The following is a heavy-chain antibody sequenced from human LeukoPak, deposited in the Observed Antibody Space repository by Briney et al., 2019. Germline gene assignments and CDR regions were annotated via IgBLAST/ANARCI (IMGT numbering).Heavy chain of an antibody. D-gene: IGHD6-19*01. J-gene: IGHJ4*02. V-gene: IGHV3-23*03. CDR2: IYSGGST. CDR3: AKDSFSAVAGTTI. Sequence: GGSLRLSCAASGFTFSSYAMSWVRQAPGKGLEWVSVIYSGGSTYYADSVKGRFTISRDNSKNTLYLQMNSLRAEDTAVYYCAKDSFSAVAGTTIWGQGTLVTVSS. CDR1: GFTFSSYA.